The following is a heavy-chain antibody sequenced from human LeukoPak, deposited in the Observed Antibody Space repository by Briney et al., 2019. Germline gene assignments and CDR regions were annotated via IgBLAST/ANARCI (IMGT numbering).Heavy chain of an antibody. CDR3: AKDSGGSVLED. Sequence: GGSLRLSCAASGFIFSGSVMHWVRQAPGKGLEWLAAMSYDGSNKYYGDSVMGRFTISRDNSENTLYLHMNSLRHDDTAVYYCAKDSGGSVLEDWGHGSLVIVSS. D-gene: IGHD2-15*01. J-gene: IGHJ4*01. CDR1: GFIFSGSV. V-gene: IGHV3-30*18. CDR2: MSYDGSNK.